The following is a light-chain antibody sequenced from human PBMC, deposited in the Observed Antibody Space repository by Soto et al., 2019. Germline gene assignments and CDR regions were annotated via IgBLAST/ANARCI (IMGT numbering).Light chain of an antibody. V-gene: IGKV3-15*01. Sequence: VMTQSPATLSVSPGERATLSCRASQSVSRHLAWYQQKPGQAPRLLIYDASTRATGIPARFSGSGSGTXXXXTXXXLQXEDFAVYYCQQYDYWWTFGQGTKVEV. CDR3: QQYDYWWT. J-gene: IGKJ1*01. CDR2: DAS. CDR1: QSVSRH.